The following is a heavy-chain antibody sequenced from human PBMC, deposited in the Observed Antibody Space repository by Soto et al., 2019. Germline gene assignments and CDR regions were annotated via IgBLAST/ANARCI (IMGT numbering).Heavy chain of an antibody. CDR1: GFTFRSYS. V-gene: IGHV3-48*02. Sequence: GSLRLSCAASGFTFRSYSMNWVRQAPGKGLEWVSYISSSNRTINYADSVKGRFIISRDNAKNSLYLQMHSLRDEDTAVYYCAREGWPLLQTGMDVWGQGTTVTVSS. CDR2: ISSSNRTI. CDR3: AREGWPLLQTGMDV. J-gene: IGHJ6*02. D-gene: IGHD2-15*01.